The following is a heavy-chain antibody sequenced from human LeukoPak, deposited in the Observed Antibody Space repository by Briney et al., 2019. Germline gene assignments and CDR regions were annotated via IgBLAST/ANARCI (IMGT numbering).Heavy chain of an antibody. J-gene: IGHJ4*02. CDR2: IKQDGSEK. CDR1: GFTFSGSA. D-gene: IGHD2-21*02. V-gene: IGHV3-7*01. Sequence: PGGSLRLSCAASGFTFSGSAMHWVRQAPGKGLEWVANIKQDGSEKYYVDSVKGRFTISRDNAKNSLYLQMNSLRAEDTAVYYCARGELTGRYCGGDCYSGVLDYWGQGTLVTVSS. CDR3: ARGELTGRYCGGDCYSGVLDY.